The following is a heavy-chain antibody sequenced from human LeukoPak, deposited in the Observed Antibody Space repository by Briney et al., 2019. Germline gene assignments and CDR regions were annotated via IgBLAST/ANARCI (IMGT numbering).Heavy chain of an antibody. Sequence: SETLSLTSAVYGGSFSGYYWSWIRQPPGKGVEWIGEINHSGSTNYNPSLKSRVTISVDTSKNQFSLKLSSVTAADTAVYYCARGGVGIAARRFDYWGQGTLVTVSS. CDR1: GGSFSGYY. V-gene: IGHV4-34*01. CDR3: ARGGVGIAARRFDY. D-gene: IGHD6-6*01. J-gene: IGHJ4*02. CDR2: INHSGST.